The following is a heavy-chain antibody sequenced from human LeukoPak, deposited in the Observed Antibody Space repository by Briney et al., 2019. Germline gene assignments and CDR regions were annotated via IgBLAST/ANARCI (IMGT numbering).Heavy chain of an antibody. J-gene: IGHJ4*02. CDR1: GGSISTYY. V-gene: IGHV4-59*01. D-gene: IGHD1-26*01. CDR2: IYYSGST. CDR3: ARWDSGSYFLDY. Sequence: SETLSLTCTVSGGSISTYYWNWIRQPPGKGLEWIGYIYYSGSTNYNPSLKSRVTISIDTSKNQFSLKLNSVTAADTAVYYCARWDSGSYFLDYWGQGTLVTVSS.